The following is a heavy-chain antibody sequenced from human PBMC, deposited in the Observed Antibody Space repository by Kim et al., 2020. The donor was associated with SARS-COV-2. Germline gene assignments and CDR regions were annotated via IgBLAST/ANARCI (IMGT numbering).Heavy chain of an antibody. J-gene: IGHJ6*02. CDR1: GGSISSSNW. CDR3: ARARKRITMIVVVNDGMDV. V-gene: IGHV4-4*02. D-gene: IGHD3-22*01. CDR2: IYHSGST. Sequence: SETLSLTCAVSGGSISSSNWWSWVRQPPGKGLEWIGEIYHSGSTNYNPSLKSRVTISVDKSKNQLSLKLSSVTAADTAVYYCARARKRITMIVVVNDGMDVWGQGTTVTVSS.